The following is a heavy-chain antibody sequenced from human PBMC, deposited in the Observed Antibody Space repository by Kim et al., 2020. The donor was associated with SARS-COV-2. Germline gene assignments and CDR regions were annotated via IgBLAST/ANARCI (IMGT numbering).Heavy chain of an antibody. D-gene: IGHD2-2*01. Sequence: SETLSLTCTVSGGSISSSSYYWGWIRQPPGKGLEWIGSIYYSGSTYYNPSLKSRVTISVDTSKNQFSLKLSSVTAADTAVYYCATQPTKLIVVVPAARDNWGQGTLVTVSS. CDR2: IYYSGST. CDR3: ATQPTKLIVVVPAARDN. J-gene: IGHJ4*02. CDR1: GGSISSSSYY. V-gene: IGHV4-39*01.